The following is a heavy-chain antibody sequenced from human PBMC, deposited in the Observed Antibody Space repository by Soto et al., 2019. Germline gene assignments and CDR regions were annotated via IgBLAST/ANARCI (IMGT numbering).Heavy chain of an antibody. Sequence: ASVKVSCKASGYKFTAYYMHCVRQAPGQGLEWMGWINPGSGATSYAQTFQGRVTMTRDTSLNTVYMEVISLRPDDTAWYYCARIYKGYCRDPSCHSCFDPWGQGTRVT. D-gene: IGHD2-15*01. CDR3: ARIYKGYCRDPSCHSCFDP. V-gene: IGHV1-2*02. J-gene: IGHJ5*02. CDR1: GYKFTAYY. CDR2: INPGSGAT.